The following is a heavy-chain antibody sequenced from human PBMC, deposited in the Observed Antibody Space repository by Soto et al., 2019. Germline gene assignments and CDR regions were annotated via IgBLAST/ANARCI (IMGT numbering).Heavy chain of an antibody. D-gene: IGHD5-18*01. V-gene: IGHV3-23*01. CDR3: AKARGYSYGYDYFDY. Sequence: GGSLRLSCAASGFTFSSYAMSWVRQAPGKGLEWVSAISGSGGSTYYADSVKGRFTISRDNSKNTLYLQMNSLRAEDTAVYYCAKARGYSYGYDYFDYWGQGTLVPVSS. CDR1: GFTFSSYA. CDR2: ISGSGGST. J-gene: IGHJ4*02.